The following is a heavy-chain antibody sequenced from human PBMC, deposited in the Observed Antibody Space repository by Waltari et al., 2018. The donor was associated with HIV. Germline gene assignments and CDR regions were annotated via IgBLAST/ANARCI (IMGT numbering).Heavy chain of an antibody. D-gene: IGHD1-26*01. CDR1: GYSFNSYG. J-gene: IGHJ3*02. CDR3: ARMGGGAFDI. CDR2: IRGYNGNR. Sequence: QVQLVQSGAEVKKPGASVKVSCKASGYSFNSYGISWVRQAPGQGLEWMGWIRGYNGNRNYEQKLQGRGTMTTDTSTSTAYMELRSLRSDDTAMYYCARMGGGAFDIWGQGTMVTVSS. V-gene: IGHV1-18*01.